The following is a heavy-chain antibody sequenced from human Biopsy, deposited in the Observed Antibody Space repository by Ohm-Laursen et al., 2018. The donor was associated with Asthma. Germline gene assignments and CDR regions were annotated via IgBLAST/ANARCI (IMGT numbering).Heavy chain of an antibody. Sequence: SLRLSCAASGFSFSELVMHWVRQAPGKGLEWVAVISYDGRNKYYGDSVKGRFTISRDNSKNTVYLQMISLRVEDTSVYYCARGAYYDFWSGYSRPIPGYYGMDVWGHGTTVTVSS. CDR1: GFSFSELV. CDR3: ARGAYYDFWSGYSRPIPGYYGMDV. J-gene: IGHJ6*02. CDR2: ISYDGRNK. D-gene: IGHD3-3*01. V-gene: IGHV3-30*03.